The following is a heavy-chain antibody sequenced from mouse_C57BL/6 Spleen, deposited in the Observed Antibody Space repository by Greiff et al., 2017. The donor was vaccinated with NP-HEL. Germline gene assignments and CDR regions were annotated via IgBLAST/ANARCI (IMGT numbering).Heavy chain of an antibody. CDR1: GFNIKDDY. CDR2: IDPENGDT. D-gene: IGHD1-1*01. Sequence: VQLQQSGAELVRPGASVKLSCTASGFNIKDDYMHWVKQRPEQGLEWIGWIDPENGDTEYASKFQGKATITADTSSNPAYLQLSSLTSEDTAVYYCTTTVVATRYFDVWGTGTTVTVSS. J-gene: IGHJ1*03. V-gene: IGHV14-4*01. CDR3: TTTVVATRYFDV.